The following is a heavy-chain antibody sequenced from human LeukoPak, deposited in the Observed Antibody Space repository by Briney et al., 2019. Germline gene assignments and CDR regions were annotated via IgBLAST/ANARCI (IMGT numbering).Heavy chain of an antibody. CDR3: ARRTDSGWKWFDP. CDR2: IHPGEYER. CDR1: GYWFTSYW. Sequence: GESLKISCKASGYWFTSYWIGWVRQMPGKGLEWMGVIHPGEYERRYSPSFEGQVTISADKSISTAYMQWSSLKASDTAMYYCARRTDSGWKWFDPWGQGTLVTVSS. V-gene: IGHV5-51*01. J-gene: IGHJ5*02. D-gene: IGHD6-25*01.